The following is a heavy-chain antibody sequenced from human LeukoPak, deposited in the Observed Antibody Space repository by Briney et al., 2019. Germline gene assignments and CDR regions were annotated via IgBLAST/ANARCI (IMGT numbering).Heavy chain of an antibody. D-gene: IGHD3-10*01. Sequence: SETLSLTCTVSGGSISSGGYYWSWIRQHPGKGLEWIVYIYYSGSTYYNPSLKSRVTISVDTSKNQFSLKLSSVTAADTAVYYCARDWAMVRGVMGHAFDIWGQGTMVTVSS. CDR2: IYYSGST. V-gene: IGHV4-31*03. J-gene: IGHJ3*02. CDR1: GGSISSGGYY. CDR3: ARDWAMVRGVMGHAFDI.